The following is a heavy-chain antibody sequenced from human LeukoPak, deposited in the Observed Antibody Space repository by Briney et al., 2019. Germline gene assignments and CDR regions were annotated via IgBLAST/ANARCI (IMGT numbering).Heavy chain of an antibody. CDR3: AKESGIRSYGAYFPH. Sequence: GGSLRLSCAASGFTFSGYGMQWVRQAPGKGLEWVAVISYDGGTKYYADSVKGRFTISRDNSKSTLFLQMNSLRAEDTAVYYCAKESGIRSYGAYFPHWGQGTLVTVSS. D-gene: IGHD4-17*01. J-gene: IGHJ1*01. V-gene: IGHV3-30*18. CDR2: ISYDGGTK. CDR1: GFTFSGYG.